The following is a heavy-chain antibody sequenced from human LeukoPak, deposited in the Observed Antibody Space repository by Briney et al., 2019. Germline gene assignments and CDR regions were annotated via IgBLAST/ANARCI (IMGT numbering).Heavy chain of an antibody. CDR2: IKQDGSEK. Sequence: GGSLRLSCAASGFTFSSYWMSWVRQAPGKGLEWVANIKQDGSEKYYVDSGKGRFAVSRDNAKNTLNLQMNSLRAEDTAVYYCARSPSYDYYYYYYMDVWGKGTTVTVSS. D-gene: IGHD3-10*01. J-gene: IGHJ6*03. V-gene: IGHV3-7*01. CDR3: ARSPSYDYYYYYYMDV. CDR1: GFTFSSYW.